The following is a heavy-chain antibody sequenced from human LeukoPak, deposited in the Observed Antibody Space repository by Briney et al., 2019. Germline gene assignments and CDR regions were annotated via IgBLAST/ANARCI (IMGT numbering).Heavy chain of an antibody. J-gene: IGHJ4*02. CDR3: AKAYSLDF. V-gene: IGHV3-23*01. CDR1: GCTFTSYA. D-gene: IGHD5-12*01. Sequence: GGSLRLSCAASGCTFTSYAMSWVRQAPGKGLEWVPGISAGGGNTYYADSVKGRFTISRDNSKNTVYVQMNSLRAEDTAVYYCAKAYSLDFWGQGTLVTVSS. CDR2: ISAGGGNT.